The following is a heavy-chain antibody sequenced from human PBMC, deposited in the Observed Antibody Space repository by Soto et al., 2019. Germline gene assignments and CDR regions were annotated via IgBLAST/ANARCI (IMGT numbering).Heavy chain of an antibody. CDR1: GFTFSIYW. D-gene: IGHD3-10*01. V-gene: IGHV3-7*01. CDR2: IKQDGSEK. J-gene: IGHJ5*02. Sequence: GGSLRLSCAASGFTFSIYWMSWVRQAPGKGLEWVANIKQDGSEKYYVDSVKGRFTISRDNAKNSLYLQMNSLRAEDTAVYYCARRLSNNMFRGVISWFDPWGQGTLVTVSS. CDR3: ARRLSNNMFRGVISWFDP.